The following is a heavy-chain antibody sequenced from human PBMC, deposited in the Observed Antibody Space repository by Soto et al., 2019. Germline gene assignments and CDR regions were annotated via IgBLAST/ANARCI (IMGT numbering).Heavy chain of an antibody. CDR1: GFTFTNYW. V-gene: IGHV3-74*01. D-gene: IGHD4-17*01. CDR3: ASSATGLYGDYN. Sequence: EVQLEESGGGLVQPGGSLKLSCAASGFTFTNYWIHWVRQAPGKGLVWVSRINSDGSNINYADFVKGRFTISRDNAKTTVYLQMNSLRAEDTAVYFCASSATGLYGDYNWGQGALVTVSS. CDR2: INSDGSNI. J-gene: IGHJ4*02.